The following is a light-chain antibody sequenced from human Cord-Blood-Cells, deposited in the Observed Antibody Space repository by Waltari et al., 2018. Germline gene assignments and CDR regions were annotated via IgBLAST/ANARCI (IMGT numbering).Light chain of an antibody. J-gene: IGLJ2*01. CDR3: QVWDSSSDHPV. CDR1: NIGSKS. Sequence: SYVLTQPPSVSVAPGKTARINCGGNNIGSKSVPWYQQKPGQAPVLVVYDDSDRPSGIPEQFSGSNSGNTATLTISRVEAGDEADYYCQVWDSSSDHPVFGGGTKLTVL. V-gene: IGLV3-21*03. CDR2: DDS.